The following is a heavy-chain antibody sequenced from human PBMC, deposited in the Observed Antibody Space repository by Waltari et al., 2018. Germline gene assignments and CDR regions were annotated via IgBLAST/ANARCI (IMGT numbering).Heavy chain of an antibody. CDR2: LNPSGST. Sequence: QVQLQQWGAGLLKPSETLSLSCAVYGGSSSGYTWSWIRQSPGKGLEWIGELNPSGSTRYSPSLRGRVTISEDTSKNEVSLMMTSMTAADTAVYYCARSADPGTYCSSSSCAMFYYYYYMEVWGKGTTVTISS. J-gene: IGHJ6*03. CDR1: GGSSSGYT. CDR3: ARSADPGTYCSSSSCAMFYYYYYMEV. V-gene: IGHV4-34*01. D-gene: IGHD2-2*01.